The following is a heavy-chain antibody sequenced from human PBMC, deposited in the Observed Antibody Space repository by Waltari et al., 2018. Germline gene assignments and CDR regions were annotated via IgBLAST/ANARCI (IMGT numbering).Heavy chain of an antibody. CDR2: VHGSGRT. CDR3: ARDRGRGLYLDT. CDR1: GDSMSTPYW. D-gene: IGHD2-15*01. Sequence: QLQLQESGPGLVKPSGTLSLNCAVSGDSMSTPYWWNWVRQSPQKGLEWIGQVHGSGRTNYNPSFASRVTVSLDTSKNQFSLKVTSATAADTAVYYCARDRGRGLYLDTWGPGTLVTVSP. J-gene: IGHJ5*02. V-gene: IGHV4-4*02.